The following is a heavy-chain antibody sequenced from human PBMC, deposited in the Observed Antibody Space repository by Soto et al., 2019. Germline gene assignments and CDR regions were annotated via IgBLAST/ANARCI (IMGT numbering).Heavy chain of an antibody. CDR1: GFTFSNYW. J-gene: IGHJ4*02. CDR2: IKQDGSEK. CDR3: ARVWNDGRFDY. Sequence: GGSLRLSCAASGFTFSNYWMNWVRQAPGKGLEWVANIKQDGSEKYFVDSVKGRFTISRDNAKNSLYLQVNSLRAEDTAVFYCARVWNDGRFDYWGQGTLVTVSS. D-gene: IGHD1-1*01. V-gene: IGHV3-7*01.